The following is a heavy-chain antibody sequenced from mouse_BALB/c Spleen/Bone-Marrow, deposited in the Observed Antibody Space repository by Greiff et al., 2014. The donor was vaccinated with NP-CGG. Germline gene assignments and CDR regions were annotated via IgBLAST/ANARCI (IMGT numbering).Heavy chain of an antibody. D-gene: IGHD2-14*01. Sequence: QVQLQQSGAELARPGASVKMSCKASGYTFTSYTMHWVKQRPGQGLEWIGYINPCSGYTNYNQKFKDKATLTADKSSSTAYMQLSSLTSEDSAVYYCARAAYYRYDEGAWFAYWGQGTLVTVSA. J-gene: IGHJ3*01. V-gene: IGHV1-4*01. CDR2: INPCSGYT. CDR3: ARAAYYRYDEGAWFAY. CDR1: GYTFTSYT.